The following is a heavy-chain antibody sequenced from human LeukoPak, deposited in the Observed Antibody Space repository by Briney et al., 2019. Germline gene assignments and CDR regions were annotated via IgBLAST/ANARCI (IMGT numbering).Heavy chain of an antibody. CDR1: GFTLSSYG. V-gene: IGHV3-30*18. CDR2: ISYDGSNK. J-gene: IGHJ6*02. Sequence: GRSLRLSCAASGFTLSSYGMHWVRQAPGKGLEWVAVISYDGSNKYYADSVKGRFTISRDNSKNTLYLQMNSLRAEDTAVYYCAKGDYSYGFSYYYGMDVWGQGTTVTVSS. CDR3: AKGDYSYGFSYYYGMDV. D-gene: IGHD5-18*01.